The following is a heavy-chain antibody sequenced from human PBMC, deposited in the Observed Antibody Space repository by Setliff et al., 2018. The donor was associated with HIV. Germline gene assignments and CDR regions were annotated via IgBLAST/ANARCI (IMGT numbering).Heavy chain of an antibody. J-gene: IGHJ5*02. Sequence: SETLSLTCTVSGGSISSGAYYWSWIRQPPGKGLEWIGYIHHTGNSDYNPSLKSRVTMSIVTSKNQFSLKLTSVTAADTAIYYCARGVLQYNFWSGYPDWFDPWGQGTLVTVSS. CDR3: ARGVLQYNFWSGYPDWFDP. D-gene: IGHD3-3*01. CDR2: IHHTGNS. V-gene: IGHV4-61*08. CDR1: GGSISSGAYY.